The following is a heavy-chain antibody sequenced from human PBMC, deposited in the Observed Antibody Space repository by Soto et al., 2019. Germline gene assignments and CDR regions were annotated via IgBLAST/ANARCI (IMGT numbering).Heavy chain of an antibody. CDR1: GGSITNYY. CDR2: IQYNGYS. J-gene: IGHJ6*02. V-gene: IGHV4-59*08. D-gene: IGHD3-10*01. Sequence: QVQLQESGPGLVKPSETLSLTCTVSGGSITNYYCSWFRQPPGKGLELMGYIQYNGYSAYNLSLKRRVTMSMVTSKTQFSMMLESVTATDTAVYYCARHGFGSLHGLVDVWGQGTTVIVTS. CDR3: ARHGFGSLHGLVDV.